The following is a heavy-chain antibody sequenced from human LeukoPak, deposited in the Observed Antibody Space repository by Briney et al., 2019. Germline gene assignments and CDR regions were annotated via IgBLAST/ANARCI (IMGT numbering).Heavy chain of an antibody. D-gene: IGHD2-15*01. Sequence: SETLSLTCTVSGGSISSYYWSWIRQPPGKGLEWIGYIYYSGSTNYNPSLKSRVTISVDTSKNRFSLKLSSVTAADTAVYYCARELEYYSGGSCSYYFDYWGQGTLVTVSS. V-gene: IGHV4-59*12. CDR2: IYYSGST. CDR1: GGSISSYY. CDR3: ARELEYYSGGSCSYYFDY. J-gene: IGHJ4*02.